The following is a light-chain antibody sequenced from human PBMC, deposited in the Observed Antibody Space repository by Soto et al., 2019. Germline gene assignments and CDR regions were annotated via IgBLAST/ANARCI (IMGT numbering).Light chain of an antibody. J-gene: IGLJ2*01. CDR1: SSNIGAGYD. Sequence: QSVLTQPLSVSGAPGQRVTLSCTGSSSNIGAGYDVHWYQQLPGTAPKLLIYDNSNRPSGVPDRFSGSKSGTSASLAITGLQAEDEADYYCQSYDSSLSGSVFGGGTKLTVL. V-gene: IGLV1-40*01. CDR2: DNS. CDR3: QSYDSSLSGSV.